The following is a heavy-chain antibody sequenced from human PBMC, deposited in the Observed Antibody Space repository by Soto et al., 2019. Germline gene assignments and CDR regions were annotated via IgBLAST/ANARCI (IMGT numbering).Heavy chain of an antibody. CDR3: ARQYYDSSGYYPTLVGY. CDR2: IYYSGST. V-gene: IGHV4-59*08. J-gene: IGHJ4*02. Sequence: SETLSLTCTVSGGSISSYYWSWIRQPPGKGLEWIGYIYYSGSTNYNPSLKSRVTISVDTSKNQFSLKLSSVTAADTAMYYCARQYYDSSGYYPTLVGYWGQGTLVTVSS. CDR1: GGSISSYY. D-gene: IGHD3-22*01.